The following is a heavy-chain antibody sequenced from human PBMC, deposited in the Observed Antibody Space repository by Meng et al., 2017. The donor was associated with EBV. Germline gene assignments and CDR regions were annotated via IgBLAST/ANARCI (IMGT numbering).Heavy chain of an antibody. V-gene: IGHV3-33*01. D-gene: IGHD6-13*01. CDR3: ARPTQPYSRAPLDY. CDR1: GFTFSNYG. Sequence: GLRMGSGGGVVQPGRSLRAACAASGFTFSNYGMHWVRQVPGKGLEWVAAIWYDGTNEYYAASVKGRFTISRDNSKNTVYLQMNSLRAEDTAVYFCARPTQPYSRAPLDYWGQGTLVTVSS. CDR2: IWYDGTNE. J-gene: IGHJ4*02.